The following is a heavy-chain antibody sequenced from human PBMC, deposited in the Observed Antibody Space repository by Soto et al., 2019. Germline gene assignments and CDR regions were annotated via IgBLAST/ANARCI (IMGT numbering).Heavy chain of an antibody. CDR2: ISTSGDST. CDR3: TRDGEPL. J-gene: IGHJ3*01. Sequence: GGSLRLSXAASGFTFSTYTLNWVRQAPGKGLEWVSSISTSGDSTYYEDSLRGRFTISRDNARASLYLQMDSLRVEDTAMYYCTRDGEPLWGQGTMVTVSS. D-gene: IGHD3-3*01. CDR1: GFTFSTYT. V-gene: IGHV3-21*01.